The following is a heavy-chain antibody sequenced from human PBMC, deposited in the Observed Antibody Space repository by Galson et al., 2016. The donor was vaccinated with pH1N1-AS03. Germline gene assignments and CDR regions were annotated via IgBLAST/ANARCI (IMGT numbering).Heavy chain of an antibody. J-gene: IGHJ4*02. CDR1: GFSFNTYG. Sequence: LRLSCAASGFSFNTYGMHWVRQAPGKGLEWVAFIRSDRSNEYYAQSVKGRFTISRDNSKNTLYLQMNSLRPEDTAVYYCAGDGAHWGVDYWGQGTLVTVSS. D-gene: IGHD4/OR15-4a*01. CDR3: AGDGAHWGVDY. CDR2: IRSDRSNE. V-gene: IGHV3-30*02.